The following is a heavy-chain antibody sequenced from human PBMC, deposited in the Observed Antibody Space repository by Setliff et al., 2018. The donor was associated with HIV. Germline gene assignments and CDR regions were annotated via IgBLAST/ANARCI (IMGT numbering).Heavy chain of an antibody. V-gene: IGHV3-48*04. CDR2: ISGSSSPI. J-gene: IGHJ6*03. Sequence: QTGGSLRLSCAASGLTFSTHSMNWVRQAPGKGLEWVSYISGSSSPIYYADSVKGRFTISRDNAKNSLYLQMNSLTAEDTAVYYCARANELLTRFSYYYYYMDVWGEGTTVTVSS. D-gene: IGHD2-15*01. CDR3: ARANELLTRFSYYYYYMDV. CDR1: GLTFSTHS.